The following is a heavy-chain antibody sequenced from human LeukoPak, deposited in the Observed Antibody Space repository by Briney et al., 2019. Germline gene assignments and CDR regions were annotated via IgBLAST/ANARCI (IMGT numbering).Heavy chain of an antibody. CDR3: ARDRDYYGSGSYYIDY. D-gene: IGHD3-10*01. J-gene: IGHJ4*02. Sequence: RASVKVSCKASGYTFTSYGISWVRQAPGQGPEWMGWISAYNGNTNYAQKLQGRVTMTTDTSTSTAYMELRSLRSDDTAVYYCARDRDYYGSGSYYIDYWGQGTLVTVSS. CDR1: GYTFTSYG. CDR2: ISAYNGNT. V-gene: IGHV1-18*04.